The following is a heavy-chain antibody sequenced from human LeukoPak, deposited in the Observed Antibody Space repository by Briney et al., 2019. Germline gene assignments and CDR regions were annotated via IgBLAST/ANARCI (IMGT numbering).Heavy chain of an antibody. CDR3: AIDPNWGTHS. D-gene: IGHD7-27*01. Sequence: NPGGSLRLSCAASGFTFSSYSMNWVRQAPGKGLEWVSSISSSSSYIYYADSVRGRFTISRDNAETSLYLQMNSLRAEDTAVYYCAIDPNWGTHSWGQGVLVTVSS. CDR2: ISSSSSYI. CDR1: GFTFSSYS. V-gene: IGHV3-21*04. J-gene: IGHJ4*02.